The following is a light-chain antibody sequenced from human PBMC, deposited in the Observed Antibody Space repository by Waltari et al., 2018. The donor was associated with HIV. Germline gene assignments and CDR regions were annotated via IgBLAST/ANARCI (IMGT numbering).Light chain of an antibody. Sequence: QSALTQPPSVPGSPGQSVTISCTATSSNVGSYNLVSWYQQSPGTAPNLMVYEVTHRPSGVPERFSGSKSGNTASLTISGLQAEDEADYYCSSFTSSSTVVFGGGTKLTVL. CDR2: EVT. CDR1: SSNVGSYNL. V-gene: IGLV2-18*02. CDR3: SSFTSSSTVV. J-gene: IGLJ3*02.